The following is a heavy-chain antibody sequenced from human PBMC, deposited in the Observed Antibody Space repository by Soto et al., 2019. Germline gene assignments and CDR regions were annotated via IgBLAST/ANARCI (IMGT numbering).Heavy chain of an antibody. CDR1: GGSISSGGYY. Sequence: TLSLTCTVSGGSISSGGYYWSWIRQHPGKGLEWIGYIYHSGSTYYNPSLKSRVTISVDRSKNQFSLNLSFVTAADTAVYYCATMGTPATGLYYFDYWGQGTLVTVSS. CDR2: IYHSGST. CDR3: ATMGTPATGLYYFDY. D-gene: IGHD2-15*01. J-gene: IGHJ4*02. V-gene: IGHV4-30-4*08.